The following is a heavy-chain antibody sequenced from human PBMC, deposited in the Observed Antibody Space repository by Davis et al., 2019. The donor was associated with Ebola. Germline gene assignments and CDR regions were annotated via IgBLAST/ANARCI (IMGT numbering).Heavy chain of an antibody. CDR2: ISSSSSDM. Sequence: GESLKISCAASGFSFSSHTMDWVRQAPGKGLEWVSSISSSSSDMFYADSLKGRVTISRDNAKNSLYLQVSSLTAEDTAVYYCARALVGRAAAGKGGPYYYNYIDVWGKGTTVTVSS. CDR3: ARALVGRAAAGKGGPYYYNYIDV. D-gene: IGHD6-13*01. CDR1: GFSFSSHT. J-gene: IGHJ6*03. V-gene: IGHV3-21*01.